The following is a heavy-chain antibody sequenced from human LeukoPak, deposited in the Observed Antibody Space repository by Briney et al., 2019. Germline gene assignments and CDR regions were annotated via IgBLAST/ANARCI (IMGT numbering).Heavy chain of an antibody. J-gene: IGHJ4*02. V-gene: IGHV3-48*01. Sequence: GGSLRLSCAASGFTFSTYSMNWVRQAPGKGLEWVSYIGGSGTTIYYADSVKGRFTISRDNGKKLLYLQMSSLRAEDTAVYYCARARDYGDYPPDYWGQGTLVTVSS. CDR3: ARARDYGDYPPDY. D-gene: IGHD4-17*01. CDR2: IGGSGTTI. CDR1: GFTFSTYS.